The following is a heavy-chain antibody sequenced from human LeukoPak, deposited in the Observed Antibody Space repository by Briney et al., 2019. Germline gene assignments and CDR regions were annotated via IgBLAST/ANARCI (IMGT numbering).Heavy chain of an antibody. V-gene: IGHV4-59*01. Sequence: SETLSLTCTVSGGSISSYYWSWIRQPPGKGLEWIGYIYYSGSTNYNPSLKSRVTISVDTSKNQFSLKLSSVTAADTAVYYCASSSDLYYFDYWGQGTLVTVSS. CDR1: GGSISSYY. D-gene: IGHD6-6*01. J-gene: IGHJ4*02. CDR3: ASSSDLYYFDY. CDR2: IYYSGST.